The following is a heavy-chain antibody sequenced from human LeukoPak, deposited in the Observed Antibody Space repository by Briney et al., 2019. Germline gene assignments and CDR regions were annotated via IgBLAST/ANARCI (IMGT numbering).Heavy chain of an antibody. CDR2: ISSSSSYI. CDR1: GFTFSSYS. CDR3: ARDQEQWLLEIGYYYYYMDV. J-gene: IGHJ6*03. D-gene: IGHD6-19*01. Sequence: PGGSLRLSCAASGFTFSSYSMNWVRQAPGKGLEWVSSISSSSSYIYYADSVKGRFTISRDNAKNSLYLQMNSLRAEDTAVYYCARDQEQWLLEIGYYYYYMDVWGKGTTVTVSS. V-gene: IGHV3-21*01.